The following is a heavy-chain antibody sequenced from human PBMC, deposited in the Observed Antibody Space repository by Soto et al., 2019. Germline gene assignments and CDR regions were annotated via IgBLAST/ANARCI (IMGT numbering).Heavy chain of an antibody. V-gene: IGHV1-69*01. CDR2: IIPVFQTA. CDR1: GGLFSSYP. CDR3: ARGGSGYTWFNEF. Sequence: QEQLVQSGAEVKKPGSSVKVSCKASGGLFSSYPISWVRQVPGQGLEWMGVIIPVFQTAYYTQRFQGRVTITADESTNTAYMELSSLRSEDTAIYYCARGGSGYTWFNEFWGQGTLVTVSS. J-gene: IGHJ4*02. D-gene: IGHD3-22*01.